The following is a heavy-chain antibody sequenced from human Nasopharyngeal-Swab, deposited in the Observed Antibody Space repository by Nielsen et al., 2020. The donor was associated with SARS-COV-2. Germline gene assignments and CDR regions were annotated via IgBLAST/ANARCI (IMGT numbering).Heavy chain of an antibody. Sequence: GESLKISCAASGFTFSNAWMSWVRQAPGKGLEWVGRIKSKTDGGTTDYGAPVKGRFTISRDSSWNTLYLQMNSLTAEDTAVYYCARVLDGYNGFDYWGQGTLVTVSS. CDR3: ARVLDGYNGFDY. CDR2: IKSKTDGGTT. D-gene: IGHD5-24*01. J-gene: IGHJ4*02. CDR1: GFTFSNAW. V-gene: IGHV3-15*01.